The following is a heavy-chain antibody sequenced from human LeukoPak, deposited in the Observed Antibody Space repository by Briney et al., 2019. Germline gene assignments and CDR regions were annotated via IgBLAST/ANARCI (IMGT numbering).Heavy chain of an antibody. CDR2: ISSSSSYI. CDR1: GFTFSSYS. CDR3: ARGSGYSYGDFDY. J-gene: IGHJ4*02. D-gene: IGHD5-18*01. Sequence: TGGSLRLSCAASGFTFSSYSMNWVRQAPGKGLEWVSSISSSSSYIYYADSVKGRFTISRDNAKNSLYLQMNSLRAEDTAVYYCARGSGYSYGDFDYWGQGTLVTVSS. V-gene: IGHV3-21*01.